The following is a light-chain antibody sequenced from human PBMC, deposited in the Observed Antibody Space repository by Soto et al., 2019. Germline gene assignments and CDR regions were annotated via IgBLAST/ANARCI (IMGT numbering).Light chain of an antibody. Sequence: DIQMTQSPSTLSASVGDRVTITCRASQSISSWLAWYQQKPGKAPKLLIYKASSLESGVPSRLSGSGSGTEFTLTISSLQSEDFAVYYCQQYNSWPLTFGGGTKVDIK. V-gene: IGKV1-5*03. CDR1: QSISSW. CDR2: KAS. CDR3: QQYNSWPLT. J-gene: IGKJ4*01.